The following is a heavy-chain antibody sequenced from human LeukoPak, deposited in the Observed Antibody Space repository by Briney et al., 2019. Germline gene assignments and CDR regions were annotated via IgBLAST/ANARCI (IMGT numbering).Heavy chain of an antibody. V-gene: IGHV3-30*02. J-gene: IGHJ4*02. CDR3: ARDGYYYDSSGSFDY. CDR1: GFTFSRNA. D-gene: IGHD3-22*01. CDR2: IPYDGSNI. Sequence: PGGSLRLSCAASGFTFSRNAMHWVRQAPGKGLEWVAFIPYDGSNIYADSVKGRFTISRDNSKNTLYLQMNSLRAEDTAVYYCARDGYYYDSSGSFDYWGQGTLVTVSS.